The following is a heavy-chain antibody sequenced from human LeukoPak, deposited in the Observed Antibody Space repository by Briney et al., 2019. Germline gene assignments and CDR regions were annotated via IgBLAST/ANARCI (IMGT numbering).Heavy chain of an antibody. D-gene: IGHD3-22*01. CDR2: ISPSSGST. Sequence: ASVKVSCKASGYDFTSYYMHWLRQAPGQGLEWMAIISPSSGSTSFAQKFQGRLSMTRDTSTSTVYMELRSLRSEDTAVYYCTRGSSTAVVILDPYYFDSWGQGTLVTVSS. CDR1: GYDFTSYY. CDR3: TRGSSTAVVILDPYYFDS. V-gene: IGHV1-46*01. J-gene: IGHJ4*02.